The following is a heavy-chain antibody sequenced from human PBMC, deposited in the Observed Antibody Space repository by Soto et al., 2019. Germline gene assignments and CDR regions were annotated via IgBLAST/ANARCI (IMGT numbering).Heavy chain of an antibody. V-gene: IGHV1-2*02. J-gene: IGHJ6*02. Sequence: QMQLVQSGAEVKKPGASLKVSCEASGYRFSDYYLHWVRLAPGHGLQWMGWMNPKSGGTRYAQEFEGRVTMTRDTSTRTAYLEVSRLTSDDTAVYYCARRPAGPGMDFWGQGTTVIVSS. CDR2: MNPKSGGT. CDR1: GYRFSDYY. CDR3: ARRPAGPGMDF. D-gene: IGHD6-13*01.